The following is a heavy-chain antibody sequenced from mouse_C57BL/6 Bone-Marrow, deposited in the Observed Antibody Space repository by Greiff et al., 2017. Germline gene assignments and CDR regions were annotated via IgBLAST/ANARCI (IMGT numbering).Heavy chain of an antibody. CDR1: GFTFSSYG. D-gene: IGHD1-1*01. J-gene: IGHJ3*01. CDR3: ARRDYYGSPPCFAY. V-gene: IGHV5-6*01. Sequence: EVQLQESGGDLVKPGGSLKLSCAASGFTFSSYGMSWVRQTPDKRLEWVATISSGGSYTYYPDSVKGRFTISRDNAKNTLYLQMSSLKSEDTAMYYCARRDYYGSPPCFAYWGQGTLVTVSA. CDR2: ISSGGSYT.